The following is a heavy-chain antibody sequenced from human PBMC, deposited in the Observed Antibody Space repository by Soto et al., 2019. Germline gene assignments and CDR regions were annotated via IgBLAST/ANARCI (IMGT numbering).Heavy chain of an antibody. CDR3: ARGAMYGSGSYSVFDY. CDR1: GDSVSSNSAA. J-gene: IGHJ4*02. D-gene: IGHD3-10*01. Sequence: SHTLSLTCAISGDSVSSNSAAWSWIRQSPSRGLEWLGRTYYKSKWFNDYAIPVKSRMTIDPDTSKNQFFLHLNSVTPEDTAVYYCARGAMYGSGSYSVFDYWGQGIPVTVS. V-gene: IGHV6-1*01. CDR2: TYYKSKWFN.